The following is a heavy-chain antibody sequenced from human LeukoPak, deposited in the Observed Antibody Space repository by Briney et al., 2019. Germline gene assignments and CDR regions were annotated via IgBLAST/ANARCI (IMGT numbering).Heavy chain of an antibody. V-gene: IGHV3-66*01. J-gene: IGHJ4*02. CDR1: GFSVTSNH. Sequence: GGSLRLSCAASGFSVTSNHMNWVRQAPGKGLEWVSIIYTGGTTHYADSLNDRFTISRDDSINTLYLQMNSLRAEDTAVYYCARGQGWLVDYWGQGTLVTVSS. D-gene: IGHD6-19*01. CDR2: IYTGGTT. CDR3: ARGQGWLVDY.